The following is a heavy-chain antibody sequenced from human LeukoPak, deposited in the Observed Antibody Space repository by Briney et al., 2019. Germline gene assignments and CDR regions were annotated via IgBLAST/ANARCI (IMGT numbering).Heavy chain of an antibody. CDR2: IIPIFGTA. V-gene: IGHV1-69*05. D-gene: IGHD7-27*01. J-gene: IGHJ3*02. CDR1: GGTFSSYA. CDR3: ARDSPGEGGAFDI. Sequence: ASVKVSCRASGGTFSSYAISWVRQAPGQGLEWMGGIIPIFGTANYAQKFQGRVTITTDESTSTAYMELSSLRSEDTAVYYCARDSPGEGGAFDIWGQGTMVTVSS.